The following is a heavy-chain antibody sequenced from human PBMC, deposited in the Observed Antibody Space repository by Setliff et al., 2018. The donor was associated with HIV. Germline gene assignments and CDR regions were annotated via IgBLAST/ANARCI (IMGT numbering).Heavy chain of an antibody. CDR3: VRQGSSGYYDS. V-gene: IGHV3-49*04. D-gene: IGHD3-22*01. CDR1: GFTFGDHT. J-gene: IGHJ5*02. Sequence: GGSLRLSCATSGFTFGDHTMTWVRQAPGRGLEWVGLIRSTRFGGTTQYAASVKVRFTISRDYSKSIAYLQMNSLKAEDTGVYYFVRQGSSGYYDSWGQGALVSVST. CDR2: IRSTRFGGTT.